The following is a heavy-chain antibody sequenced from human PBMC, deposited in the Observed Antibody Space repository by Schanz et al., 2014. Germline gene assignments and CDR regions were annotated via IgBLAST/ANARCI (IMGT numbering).Heavy chain of an antibody. Sequence: VQLLESGGGVVQPGGSLRLSCAASGFIFSNYGMHWVRQAPGKGLEWVAVIWSDGSGKYYADSVKGRFTISRDSPKNTLYLQMNSLRDEDTSVYFCARVRRRIATPSTPSFRNYYYYAMDVWGQGTTVTVSS. D-gene: IGHD6-13*01. J-gene: IGHJ6*02. CDR2: IWSDGSGK. CDR3: ARVRRRIATPSTPSFRNYYYYAMDV. CDR1: GFIFSNYG. V-gene: IGHV3-33*01.